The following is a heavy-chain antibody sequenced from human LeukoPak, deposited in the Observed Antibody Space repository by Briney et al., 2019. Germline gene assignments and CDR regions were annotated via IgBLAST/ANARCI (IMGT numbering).Heavy chain of an antibody. CDR2: TYYSGST. J-gene: IGHJ4*02. Sequence: SETLSLTCTVSGDSISSTSYYWDWIRQPPGKGLEWIGSTYYSGSTYYNPSLKSRVTISVDTSKNQFSLKLSSVTAADTAVYYCARVGGYSYGTFDYWGQGTLVTVSS. V-gene: IGHV4-39*07. CDR1: GDSISSTSYY. CDR3: ARVGGYSYGTFDY. D-gene: IGHD5-18*01.